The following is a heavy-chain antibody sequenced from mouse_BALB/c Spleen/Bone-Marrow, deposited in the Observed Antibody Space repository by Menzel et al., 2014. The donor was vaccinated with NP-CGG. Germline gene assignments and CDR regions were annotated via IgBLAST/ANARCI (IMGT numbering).Heavy chain of an antibody. CDR2: IDPANGNT. Sequence: VQLKESGAELVKPGASVKLSCTASGFNIKDTYMQWVKQRPEQGLEWIGRIDPANGNTKYDPKFQGKATITADTSSNTAYLQLSSLTSEDTAVYYCARFAYWGQGTLVTVSA. CDR3: ARFAY. CDR1: GFNIKDTY. V-gene: IGHV14-3*02. J-gene: IGHJ3*01.